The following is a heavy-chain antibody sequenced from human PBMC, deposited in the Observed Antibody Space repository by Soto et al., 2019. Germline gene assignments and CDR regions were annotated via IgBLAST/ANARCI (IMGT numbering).Heavy chain of an antibody. V-gene: IGHV3-74*01. D-gene: IGHD6-19*01. CDR3: GGSGWYRGYDY. CDR1: GFTFSSYW. CDR2: INSDGSST. Sequence: EVQLVESGGGLVQPGGSLRLSCAASGFTFSSYWMHWVRQAPGKGLVWVSRINSDGSSTSYADSVKGRFTISRDNAKNTLYLQMNSLRAEDTAVYYCGGSGWYRGYDYWGQGTLVTVSS. J-gene: IGHJ4*02.